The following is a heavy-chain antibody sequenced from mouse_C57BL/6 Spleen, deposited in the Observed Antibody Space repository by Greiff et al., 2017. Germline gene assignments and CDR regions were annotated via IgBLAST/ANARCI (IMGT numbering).Heavy chain of an antibody. Sequence: VQLQQSGPELVKPGASVKISCKASGYSFTGYYMNWVKQSPEKSLEWIGEINPSTGGTTYNQKFKAKATLTVDKSSSTAYMQLKSLTSEDSAVYYCARYGRDSNDDYWGQGTTLTVSS. CDR2: INPSTGGT. J-gene: IGHJ2*01. CDR3: ARYGRDSNDDY. CDR1: GYSFTGYY. V-gene: IGHV1-42*01. D-gene: IGHD2-12*01.